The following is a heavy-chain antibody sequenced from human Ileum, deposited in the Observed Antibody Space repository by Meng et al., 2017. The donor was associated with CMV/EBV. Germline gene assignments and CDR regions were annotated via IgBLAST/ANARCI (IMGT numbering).Heavy chain of an antibody. Sequence: GESLKISCAASGFSFSDYYMTWIRQAPGKGLEWISSISSNESVIYYGDSVKGRVTIARDNAKNSLHLQMSSLRAEDTAVYYCARGVWVGYCPNVFCFNNWFDPWGQGTLVTVSS. CDR1: GFSFSDYY. J-gene: IGHJ5*02. D-gene: IGHD2-8*01. CDR2: ISSNESVI. CDR3: ARGVWVGYCPNVFCFNNWFDP. V-gene: IGHV3-11*01.